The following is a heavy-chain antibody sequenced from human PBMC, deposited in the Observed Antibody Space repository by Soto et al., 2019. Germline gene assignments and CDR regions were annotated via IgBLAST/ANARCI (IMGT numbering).Heavy chain of an antibody. CDR1: GFSVSSIGAG. CDR3: AHRYGGNSYRWYFDS. Sequence: SGPRLVNPTQTLTVTCTFSGFSVSSIGAGGGWIRQSPGKAPEWLALISWKDEKRYNPGLKSRLTITKDTSKNQVVLTMTDLDPVDTATYFCAHRYGGNSYRWYFDSWGPGPLVNV. CDR2: ISWKDEK. D-gene: IGHD3-16*02. J-gene: IGHJ4*02. V-gene: IGHV2-5*01.